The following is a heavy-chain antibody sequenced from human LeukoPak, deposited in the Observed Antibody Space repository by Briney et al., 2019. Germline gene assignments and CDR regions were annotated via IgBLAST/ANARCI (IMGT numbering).Heavy chain of an antibody. CDR2: IYSSGST. CDR3: ARSGYSYGSNYYYYYMDV. V-gene: IGHV4-4*09. D-gene: IGHD5-18*01. CDR1: GGSISSYY. J-gene: IGHJ6*03. Sequence: PSETLSLTCTVSGGSISSYYWSWVRQPPGKGLEWIGYIYSSGSTNYNPSLKSRVTISVDTSKKQFSLKLSSVTAADTAVYYCARSGYSYGSNYYYYYMDVWGKGTTVTVSS.